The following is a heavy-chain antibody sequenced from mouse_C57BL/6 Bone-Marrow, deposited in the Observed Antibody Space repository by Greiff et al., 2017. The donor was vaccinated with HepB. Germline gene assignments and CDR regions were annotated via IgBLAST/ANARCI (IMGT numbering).Heavy chain of an antibody. J-gene: IGHJ2*01. CDR3: TTLYGSPYFDY. D-gene: IGHD1-1*01. Sequence: VQLQQSGAELVRPGASVKLSCTASGFNIKDDYMHWVKQRPEQGLEWIGWIDPENGDTEYASKFQGKATITADPSSNTAYLQLSSLTSEDTAVYYCTTLYGSPYFDYWGQGTTLTVSS. CDR2: IDPENGDT. V-gene: IGHV14-4*01. CDR1: GFNIKDDY.